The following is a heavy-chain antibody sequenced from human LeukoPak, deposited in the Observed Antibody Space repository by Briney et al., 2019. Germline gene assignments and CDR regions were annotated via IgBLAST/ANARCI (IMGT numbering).Heavy chain of an antibody. CDR1: GGTFSSYA. D-gene: IGHD1-26*01. CDR3: ARDERGAAHNY. CDR2: IIPILGIA. Sequence: SVKVSCKASGGTFSSYAISWVRQAPGQGLEWMGRIIPILGIANYAQKFQGRVTITADKSTSTAYMELSSLRSEDTAVYYCARDERGAAHNYWGQGTLVTVSS. J-gene: IGHJ4*02. V-gene: IGHV1-69*04.